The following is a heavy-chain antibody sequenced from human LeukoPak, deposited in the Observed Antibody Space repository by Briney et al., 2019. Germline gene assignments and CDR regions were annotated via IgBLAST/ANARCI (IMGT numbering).Heavy chain of an antibody. CDR2: ISYDGSNK. Sequence: TGGSLRLSCAASEFTFSSYAMHWVRQAPGKGLEWVAVISYDGSNKYYADSVKGRFTISRDNSKNTLYLQMNSLRAEDTAVYYCAKGERYFDYLRDGYWGQGTLVTVSS. D-gene: IGHD3-9*01. CDR1: EFTFSSYA. J-gene: IGHJ4*02. CDR3: AKGERYFDYLRDGY. V-gene: IGHV3-30-3*01.